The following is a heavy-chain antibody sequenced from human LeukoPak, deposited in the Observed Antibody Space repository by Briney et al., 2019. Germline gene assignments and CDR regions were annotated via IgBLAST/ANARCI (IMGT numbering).Heavy chain of an antibody. CDR3: VRDGQGSTPLDY. V-gene: IGHV3-74*01. Sequence: GGSLRLSCAASGFTFSSHWMHWVRQAPGKGLVWVSGISSDGSRPRYADSVNGRFTISRDNAKNTLYLQMNSLRAEDTAVYFRVRDGQGSTPLDYWGQGTLVTVSS. CDR2: ISSDGSRP. CDR1: GFTFSSHW. D-gene: IGHD1-26*01. J-gene: IGHJ4*02.